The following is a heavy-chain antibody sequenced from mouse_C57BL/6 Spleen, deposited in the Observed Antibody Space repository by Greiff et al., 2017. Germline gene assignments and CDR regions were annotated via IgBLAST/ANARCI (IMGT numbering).Heavy chain of an antibody. CDR1: GYSITSGYY. CDR3: ASGYGSSYYYAMDY. J-gene: IGHJ4*01. D-gene: IGHD1-1*01. CDR2: ISYDGSN. Sequence: EVKLQESGPGLVKPSQSLSLTCSVTGYSITSGYYWNWIRQFPGNKLEWMGYISYDGSNNYNPSLKNRISITRETSKNQFFLKLNSVTTEDTATYYCASGYGSSYYYAMDYWGQGTSVTVSS. V-gene: IGHV3-6*01.